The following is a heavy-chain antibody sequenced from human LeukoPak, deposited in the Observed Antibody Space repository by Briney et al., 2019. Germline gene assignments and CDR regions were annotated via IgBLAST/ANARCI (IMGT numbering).Heavy chain of an antibody. V-gene: IGHV4-4*09. J-gene: IGHJ6*03. Sequence: SETLSLTCTVSGGSISSYYWSWIRQPPGKGLEWIGYIYTSGSTNYNPSLKSRVTISVDTSKNQFSLKLSSVTAADTAVYYCATDKRSFYYYYMDVWGKGTTVTVSS. D-gene: IGHD3-10*01. CDR3: ATDKRSFYYYYMDV. CDR1: GGSISSYY. CDR2: IYTSGST.